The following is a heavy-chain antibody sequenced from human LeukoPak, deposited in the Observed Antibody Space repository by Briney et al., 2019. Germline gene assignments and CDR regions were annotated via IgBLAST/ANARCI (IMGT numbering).Heavy chain of an antibody. D-gene: IGHD1-26*01. CDR3: ATGSGSYWPLDY. Sequence: ASVKVSCKASGGTFSSYAISWVRQAPGQRLEWMGWINAGNGNTKYSQKFQGRVTITRDTSASTAYMELSSLRSEDTAVYYCATGSGSYWPLDYWGQGTLVTVSS. CDR2: INAGNGNT. CDR1: GGTFSSYA. V-gene: IGHV1-3*01. J-gene: IGHJ4*02.